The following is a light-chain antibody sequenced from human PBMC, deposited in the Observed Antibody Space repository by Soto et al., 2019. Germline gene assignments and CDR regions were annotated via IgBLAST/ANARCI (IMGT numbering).Light chain of an antibody. CDR2: GNT. CDR1: SSTIGAGYD. CDR3: QSYDSSLSGSRV. Sequence: QTVVTQPPSVSGAPGQRVTISCTGSSSTIGAGYDVHWYQQLPGTAPKLLIYGNTNRASGVPDRFSGSKSGTSASLAITGLQADDEADYYCQSYDSSLSGSRVFGTGTKVTVL. V-gene: IGLV1-40*01. J-gene: IGLJ1*01.